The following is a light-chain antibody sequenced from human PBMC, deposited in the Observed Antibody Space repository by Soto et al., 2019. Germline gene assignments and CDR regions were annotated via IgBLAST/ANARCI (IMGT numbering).Light chain of an antibody. J-gene: IGLJ1*01. CDR1: SSDVGGYNY. Sequence: QSVLPQPPSESGSPGQSVTISCTGTSSDVGGYNYVSWYQQHPGKAPKLMIYEVSKRPSGVPDRFSGSKSGNTASLTVSGLQAEDEADYYCSSYAGSNNYVFGTGTKVTVL. CDR2: EVS. V-gene: IGLV2-8*01. CDR3: SSYAGSNNYV.